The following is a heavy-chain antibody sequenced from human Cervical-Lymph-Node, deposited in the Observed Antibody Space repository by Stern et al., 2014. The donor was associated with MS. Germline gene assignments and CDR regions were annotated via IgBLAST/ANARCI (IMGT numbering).Heavy chain of an antibody. D-gene: IGHD5-12*01. Sequence: VQLVESGSVAKKPGSSVKVSCKVSGGTFSTERISWVRQAPGQGLEWMGPIIPIFGPADYARHFQDRVTIIADESTSEVHMELSSLRSEDTGVYYCARLGSGYDSSYLDFWGQGSLVTVSS. J-gene: IGHJ4*02. CDR3: ARLGSGYDSSYLDF. CDR1: GGTFSTER. V-gene: IGHV1-69*01. CDR2: IIPIFGPA.